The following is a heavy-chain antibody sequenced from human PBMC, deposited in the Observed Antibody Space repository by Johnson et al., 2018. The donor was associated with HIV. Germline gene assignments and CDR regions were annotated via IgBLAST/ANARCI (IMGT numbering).Heavy chain of an antibody. D-gene: IGHD5-18*01. CDR3: ARGYSYEWRGDNVRGLLGLRWAM. J-gene: IGHJ1*01. V-gene: IGHV3-7*05. CDR2: IKQDGSET. Sequence: VQLVESGGGLVQPGGSLRLSCAASGFTFSNYWMSWVRQAPGKGLEWVANIKQDGSETYYVDSVKGRFTISRDNAKNSLNLQMNSLRAEDTAVYYCARGYSYEWRGDNVRGLLGLRWAMWG. CDR1: GFTFSNYW.